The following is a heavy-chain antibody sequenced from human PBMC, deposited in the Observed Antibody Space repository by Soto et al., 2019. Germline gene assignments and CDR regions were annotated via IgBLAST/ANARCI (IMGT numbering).Heavy chain of an antibody. CDR1: GGSISSGDYY. Sequence: QVQLQESGPGLVKPSQTLSLTCTVSGGSISSGDYYWSWIRQTPGRGLEWIGFIHNTGRTYYNPSLQSRASISVDTPKNQFSLSLTSLAATDTAIYYCARVWAGGTFRADYWGQGTLVTVSS. CDR2: IHNTGRT. V-gene: IGHV4-30-4*01. D-gene: IGHD1-26*01. J-gene: IGHJ4*02. CDR3: ARVWAGGTFRADY.